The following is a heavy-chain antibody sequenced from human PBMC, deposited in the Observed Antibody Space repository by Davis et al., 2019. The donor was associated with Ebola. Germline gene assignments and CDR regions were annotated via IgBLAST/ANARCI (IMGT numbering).Heavy chain of an antibody. V-gene: IGHV4-34*01. CDR2: INHGGST. D-gene: IGHD2-21*02. Sequence: MPSETLSLTCAVYGGSFSGYYWNWIRQPPGKGLEWIGEINHGGSTNYNPSLKSRVTISVDTSKNQFSLKLSSVTAADTAVYYCARLLAYCGGHCYSGFDPWGQGTLVTVSS. CDR3: ARLLAYCGGHCYSGFDP. CDR1: GGSFSGYY. J-gene: IGHJ5*02.